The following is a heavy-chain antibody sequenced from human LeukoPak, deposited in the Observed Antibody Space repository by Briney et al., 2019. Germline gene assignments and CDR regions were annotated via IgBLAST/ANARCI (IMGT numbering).Heavy chain of an antibody. V-gene: IGHV4-59*08. CDR1: GGSISSYY. D-gene: IGHD2-15*01. J-gene: IGHJ3*02. CDR3: ASSFSYCSGGSCYYAFDI. CDR2: IYYSGST. Sequence: SETLSLTCTVSGGSISSYYWGWIRQHPGKGLEWIGYIYYSGSTNYNPSLKSRVTISVDTSKNQFSLKLSSVTAADTAVYYCASSFSYCSGGSCYYAFDIWGQGTMVTVSS.